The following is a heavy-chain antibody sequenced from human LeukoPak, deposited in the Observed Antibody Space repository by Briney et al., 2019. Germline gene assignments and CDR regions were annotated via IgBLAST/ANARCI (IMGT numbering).Heavy chain of an antibody. CDR1: GFTFGEYS. CDR3: TRDVERGGSDWGGDY. J-gene: IGHJ4*02. Sequence: GGSLRLSCTGSGFTFGEYSVNWVRQAPGKGLEWGGLITTKASANTAEYAASVRARFTITRDNSKTIAYLQLNSLKSEDTAVYFCTRDVERGGSDWGGDYWGQGTLVTVSS. D-gene: IGHD1-26*01. V-gene: IGHV3-49*04. CDR2: ITTKASANTA.